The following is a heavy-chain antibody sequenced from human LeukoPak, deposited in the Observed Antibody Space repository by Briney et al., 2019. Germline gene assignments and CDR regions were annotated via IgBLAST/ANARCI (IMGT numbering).Heavy chain of an antibody. Sequence: GSLRLSCEASGFTLSNYAMSWVRQAPGKGLEWVSAISGSGGDTRYADSVKGRFTVSRDNSKNTVYLQMNSLRVDDTAVYYCANNLVEMDSSGYSGSYWGQGTLVTVSS. CDR2: ISGSGGDT. D-gene: IGHD3-22*01. J-gene: IGHJ4*02. CDR3: ANNLVEMDSSGYSGSY. CDR1: GFTLSNYA. V-gene: IGHV3-23*01.